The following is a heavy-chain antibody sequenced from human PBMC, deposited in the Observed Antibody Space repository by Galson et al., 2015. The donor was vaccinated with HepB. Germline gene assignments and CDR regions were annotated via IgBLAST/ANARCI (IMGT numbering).Heavy chain of an antibody. D-gene: IGHD2-8*01. CDR3: ARDISYLSLDS. CDR2: IWYDGSKK. CDR1: GFTFSHHG. Sequence: SLRLSCAASGFTFSHHGFYWVRQAPGKGLEWVALIWYDGSKKWCADSVKGRFTISRDDSKNMLFLEMISLRAEDTAVYYCARDISYLSLDSWGQGTLVTVSS. V-gene: IGHV3-33*08. J-gene: IGHJ4*02.